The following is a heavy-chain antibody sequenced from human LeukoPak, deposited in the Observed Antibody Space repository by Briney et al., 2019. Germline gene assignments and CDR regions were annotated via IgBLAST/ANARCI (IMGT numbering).Heavy chain of an antibody. V-gene: IGHV3-48*02. CDR2: ISSGSSSI. J-gene: IGHJ4*02. D-gene: IGHD1-26*01. CDR1: GLTFSDYA. CDR3: ARGLGATNDY. Sequence: PGGSLRLSCAASGLTFSDYALHWVRQAPGKGLEWVSYISSGSSSIYYADSVKGRFTISRDNAKNSLFLQMNSLRDEDTAVYYCARGLGATNDYWGQGTLVTVSS.